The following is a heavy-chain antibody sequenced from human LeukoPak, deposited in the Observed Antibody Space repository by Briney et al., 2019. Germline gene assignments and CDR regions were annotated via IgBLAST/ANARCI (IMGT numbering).Heavy chain of an antibody. D-gene: IGHD2-8*01. CDR1: GFTFSDYY. J-gene: IGHJ4*02. CDR2: ITDSGGST. V-gene: IGHV3-23*01. Sequence: GGSLRLSCAASGFTFSDYYMSWIRQAPGKGLEWVSAITDSGGSTYYADSVKGRFTISRDNSKNTLYLQMNSLRAEDTALYYCARARDCTNGICYTADFDYWGQGTLVTVSS. CDR3: ARARDCTNGICYTADFDY.